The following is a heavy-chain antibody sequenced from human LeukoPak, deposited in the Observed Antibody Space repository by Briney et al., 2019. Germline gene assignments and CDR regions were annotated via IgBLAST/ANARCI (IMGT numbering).Heavy chain of an antibody. CDR2: IYISGST. Sequence: PSETLSLTCTVSGGSISSYYWSWIRQPPGKGLEWIGYIYISGSTNYNLSLKSRVTISVDTSKNKFSLKLSSVTAADTAVYYCARAARHAEREHYYYYYMDVWGKGTTVTVSS. V-gene: IGHV4-4*09. D-gene: IGHD2-2*01. CDR1: GGSISSYY. CDR3: ARAARHAEREHYYYYYMDV. J-gene: IGHJ6*03.